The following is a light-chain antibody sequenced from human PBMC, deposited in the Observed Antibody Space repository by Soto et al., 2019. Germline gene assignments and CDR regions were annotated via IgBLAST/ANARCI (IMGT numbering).Light chain of an antibody. CDR1: QSVSGY. J-gene: IGKJ1*01. Sequence: EIVLTQSTATLALCPGERATLSCRASQSVSGYLAWYQQKPGQAPRLLIYDASKRATGIPARFSGSGSGTDFTLTISSLEPEDFAVYYCQQRRAFGQGTKVEIK. V-gene: IGKV3-11*01. CDR2: DAS. CDR3: QQRRA.